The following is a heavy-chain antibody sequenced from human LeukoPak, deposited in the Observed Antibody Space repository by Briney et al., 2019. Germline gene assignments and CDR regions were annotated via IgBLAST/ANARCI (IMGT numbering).Heavy chain of an antibody. Sequence: GGSLRLSCAAPGITFSNYNMNWVRQAPGKGLEWVSAISGSGGSTYYADSVKGRFTISRDNSKNTLYLQMNSLRAEDTAVYYCAKGWGSYQKLGFDYWGQGTLVTVSS. CDR2: ISGSGGST. D-gene: IGHD1-26*01. V-gene: IGHV3-23*01. CDR1: GITFSNYN. J-gene: IGHJ4*02. CDR3: AKGWGSYQKLGFDY.